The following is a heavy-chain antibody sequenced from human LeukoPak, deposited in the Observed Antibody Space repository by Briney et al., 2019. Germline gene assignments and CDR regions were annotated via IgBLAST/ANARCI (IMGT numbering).Heavy chain of an antibody. D-gene: IGHD2-15*01. J-gene: IGHJ4*02. CDR2: IIPIFGTA. V-gene: IGHV1-69*13. CDR3: AREWCSGGSCYYNY. Sequence: GASVKVSCKASGGTLISYAISWVRQAPGQGLEWMGGIIPIFGTANYAQKFQGRVTITADESTSTAYMELSSLRSEDTAVYYCAREWCSGGSCYYNYWGQGTLVTVSS. CDR1: GGTLISYA.